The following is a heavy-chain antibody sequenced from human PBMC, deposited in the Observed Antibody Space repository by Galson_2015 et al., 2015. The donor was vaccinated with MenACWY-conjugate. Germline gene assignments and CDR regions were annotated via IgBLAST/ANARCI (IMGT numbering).Heavy chain of an antibody. CDR1: GYSLSPGYY. D-gene: IGHD2-2*01. CDR3: ARDCVRSSTSCYEVAP. J-gene: IGHJ5*02. CDR2: IYHNGSP. V-gene: IGHV4-38-2*02. Sequence: GTPSPPRTVSGYSLSPGYYWGRVRQPPREGVEGVGGIYHNGSPYYNPSLKSRVTISVDTSKNQFSLKLSSVTAADTAVYYCARDCVRSSTSCYEVAPWGQGTLVTVSS.